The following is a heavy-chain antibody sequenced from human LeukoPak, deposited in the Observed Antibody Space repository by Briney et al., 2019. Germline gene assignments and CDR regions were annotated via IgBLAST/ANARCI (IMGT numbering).Heavy chain of an antibody. Sequence: SGTLSLTCVVSGDSVGSSHWWSWVRQPPGKGLEWIGEIYHNGRTNYNPSLKSRVTISVDKSNNHFSLKLSSVTAADTAVYYCARRHRITMVRGDLDYWGQGTLVTVSS. J-gene: IGHJ4*02. V-gene: IGHV4-4*02. CDR3: ARRHRITMVRGDLDY. D-gene: IGHD3-10*01. CDR2: IYHNGRT. CDR1: GDSVGSSHW.